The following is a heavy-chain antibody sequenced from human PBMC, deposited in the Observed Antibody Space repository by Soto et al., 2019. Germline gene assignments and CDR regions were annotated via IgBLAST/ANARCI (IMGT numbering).Heavy chain of an antibody. CDR3: ARAHDGDYGYGMDV. D-gene: IGHD4-17*01. V-gene: IGHV4-30-2*01. CDR1: GGSISSGGYS. J-gene: IGHJ6*02. CDR2: IYHSGST. Sequence: QLQLQESGSGLVKPSQTLSLTCAVSGGSISSGGYSWSWIRQPPGKGLEWIGYIYHSGSTYYNPSLKCRVPISVDRSKNQFSLKLSSVTAADTAVYYCARAHDGDYGYGMDVWGQGTTVTVSS.